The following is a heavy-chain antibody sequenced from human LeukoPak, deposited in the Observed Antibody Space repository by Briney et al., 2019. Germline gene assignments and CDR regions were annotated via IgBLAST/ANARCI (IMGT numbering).Heavy chain of an antibody. Sequence: SETLSLPCAVYGGSFSGYYWSWICQPPGKGLEWIGEINHSGSTNYNPSLKSRVTISVDTSKNQFSLKLSSVTAADTAVYYCARAPGSHFDYWGQGTLVTVSS. D-gene: IGHD6-25*01. J-gene: IGHJ4*02. CDR1: GGSFSGYY. CDR3: ARAPGSHFDY. V-gene: IGHV4-34*01. CDR2: INHSGST.